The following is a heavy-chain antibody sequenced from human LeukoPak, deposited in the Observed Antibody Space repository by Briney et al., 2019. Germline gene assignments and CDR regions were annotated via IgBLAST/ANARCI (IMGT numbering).Heavy chain of an antibody. J-gene: IGHJ4*02. CDR2: IWYDGSNK. CDR3: ARDNSSGWTLPD. CDR1: GFTFSSYG. V-gene: IGHV3-33*01. Sequence: GGSLRLSCAASGFTFSSYGMHWVRQAPGKGREWVAVIWYDGSNKYYADSVKGRFTISRDNSKNTLYLQMNSLRAEDTAVYYCARDNSSGWTLPDWGQGTLVTVSS. D-gene: IGHD6-19*01.